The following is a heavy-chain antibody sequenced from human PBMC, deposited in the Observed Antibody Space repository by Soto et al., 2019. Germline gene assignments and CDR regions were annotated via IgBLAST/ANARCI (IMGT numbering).Heavy chain of an antibody. CDR1: GGSISSSNW. CDR3: ARDSASSGVLT. V-gene: IGHV4-4*02. CDR2: IYRSGTT. Sequence: QVQLQESGPGLVKPSGTLSLTCAVTGGSISSSNWWTWVRQPPGEGLEWVGEIYRSGTTNYKPSLTSRVSISVDKSRNEFSLNLGSVTAADTAMYYWARDSASSGVLTWGQGTMVTVSS. D-gene: IGHD6-19*01. J-gene: IGHJ3*01.